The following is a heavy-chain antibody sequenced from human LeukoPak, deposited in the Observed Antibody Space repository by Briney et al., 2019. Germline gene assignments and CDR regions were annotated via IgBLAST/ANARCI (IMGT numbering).Heavy chain of an antibody. CDR1: GDSISSYY. CDR2: IYYSGST. Sequence: PSETLSLTCTVSGDSISSYYWSWIRQPPGKGLERIGCIYYSGSTNYNAFLKSRVTISVDTSKNQFSLKLSSVTAADTAVYYCASNYYGSGSLDYWGQGNLVTVSS. J-gene: IGHJ4*02. CDR3: ASNYYGSGSLDY. D-gene: IGHD3-10*01. V-gene: IGHV4-59*08.